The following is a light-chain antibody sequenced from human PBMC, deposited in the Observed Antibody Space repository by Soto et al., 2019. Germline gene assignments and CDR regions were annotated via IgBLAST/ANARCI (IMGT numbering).Light chain of an antibody. CDR1: SSDLGDYNY. Sequence: QSVLTQPASVSGSPGQSITISCTGASSDLGDYNYVSWYQQHPGKAPKLMIYDVSSRPSGVSVRFSGSKSGNTASLTISGLQAEDEADYYCTSYTTTGTYVFATGTKVTVL. CDR3: TSYTTTGTYV. J-gene: IGLJ1*01. V-gene: IGLV2-14*03. CDR2: DVS.